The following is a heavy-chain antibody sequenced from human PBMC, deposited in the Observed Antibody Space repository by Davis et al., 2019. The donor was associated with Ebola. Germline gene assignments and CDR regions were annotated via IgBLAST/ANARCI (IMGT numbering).Heavy chain of an antibody. CDR1: GGTFSSYA. CDR3: AKHLGEVRPRERDDD. V-gene: IGHV1-69*04. Sequence: SVKVSCKASGGTFSSYAISWVRQAPGQGLEWMGRIIPIFGIANYAQKFQGRVTITADKSTSTAYMELGSLRSEDTAVYYWAKHLGEVRPRERDDDWGQGTLVTVSS. D-gene: IGHD3-3*01. CDR2: IIPIFGIA. J-gene: IGHJ4*02.